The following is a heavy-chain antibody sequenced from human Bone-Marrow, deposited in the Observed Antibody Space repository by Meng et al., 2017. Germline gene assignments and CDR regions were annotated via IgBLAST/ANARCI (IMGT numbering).Heavy chain of an antibody. V-gene: IGHV4-59*01. CDR2: IYYSGST. CDR1: GGSISSYY. D-gene: IGHD1-14*01. Sequence: SETLSLTCTVSGGSISSYYWSWIRQPPGKGLEWIGYIYYSGSTNYNPSLKSRVTISVDTSKNQFSLKLSSVTAADTAVYYCARVEPGWYFDLWGRGTLVTVS. J-gene: IGHJ2*01. CDR3: ARVEPGWYFDL.